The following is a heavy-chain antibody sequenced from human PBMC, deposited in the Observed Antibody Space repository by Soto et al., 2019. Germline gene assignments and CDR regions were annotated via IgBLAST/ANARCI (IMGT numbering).Heavy chain of an antibody. CDR1: GFTFDDYA. CDR2: ISWNSGSI. V-gene: IGHV3-9*01. J-gene: IGHJ6*02. CDR3: AKGIVAPGGYYHYYPTEV. Sequence: EVQLVESGGGLVQPGRSLRLSCAASGFTFDDYAMYWVRQAPGKGLEWVSGISWNSGSIDYADSVKGRFTISRDTAKNSLYLQMNSLRAEDTALYFCAKGIVAPGGYYHYYPTEVWGQGTTVTVSS. D-gene: IGHD6-13*01.